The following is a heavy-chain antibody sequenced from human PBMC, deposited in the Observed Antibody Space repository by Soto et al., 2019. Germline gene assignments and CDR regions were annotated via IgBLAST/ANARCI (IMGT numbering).Heavy chain of an antibody. D-gene: IGHD4-17*01. CDR3: ARDKGDYGVEP. CDR1: GGSISSYY. Sequence: SETLSLTCTVSGGSISSYYWSWIRQPPGKGLEWIGYIYYSGSTNYNPSLKSRVTISVDTSKNQFSLKLSSVTVADTAVYYCARDKGDYGVEPWGQGTLVTVSS. CDR2: IYYSGST. V-gene: IGHV4-59*01. J-gene: IGHJ5*02.